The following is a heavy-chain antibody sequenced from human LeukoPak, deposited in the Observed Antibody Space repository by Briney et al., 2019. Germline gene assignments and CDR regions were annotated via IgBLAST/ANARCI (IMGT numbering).Heavy chain of an antibody. J-gene: IGHJ4*02. CDR1: GGSISSGSYY. Sequence: PSQTLSLTCTVSGGSISSGSYYWSWIRQPAGKGLERIGRIYTSGSTNYNPSLKSRVTISVDKSKNQFSLKLSSVTAADTAVYYCASGPSYGAPGYFDYWGQGTLVTVSS. D-gene: IGHD4-17*01. CDR3: ASGPSYGAPGYFDY. CDR2: IYTSGST. V-gene: IGHV4-61*02.